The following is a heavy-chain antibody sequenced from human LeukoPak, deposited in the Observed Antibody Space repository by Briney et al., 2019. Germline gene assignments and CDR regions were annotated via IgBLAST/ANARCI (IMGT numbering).Heavy chain of an antibody. V-gene: IGHV3-21*01. J-gene: IGHJ4*02. CDR3: AREDGYNFGTDY. D-gene: IGHD5-24*01. CDR1: GFTFSSYG. Sequence: SGRSLRLSCAASGFTFSSYGMHWVRQAPGKGLEWVSSISSSSSYIYYADSVKGRFTISRDNAKNSLYLQMNSLRAEDTAVYYCAREDGYNFGTDYWGQGTLVTVSS. CDR2: ISSSSSYI.